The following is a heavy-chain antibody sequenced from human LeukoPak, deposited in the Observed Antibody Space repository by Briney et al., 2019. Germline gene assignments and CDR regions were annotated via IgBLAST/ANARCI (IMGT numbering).Heavy chain of an antibody. Sequence: PSVNLSLNCAGSGGSISSSNWWRWVRQPPVKWLEWIGEIYHSGSTNYNPSLKSRVTISVDKSKNQFSLKLSSVTAADTAVDYCARGPALGYCSGGSCYWLDYWGQGTLVTVSS. J-gene: IGHJ4*02. CDR2: IYHSGST. D-gene: IGHD2-15*01. CDR3: ARGPALGYCSGGSCYWLDY. CDR1: GGSISSSNW. V-gene: IGHV4-4*02.